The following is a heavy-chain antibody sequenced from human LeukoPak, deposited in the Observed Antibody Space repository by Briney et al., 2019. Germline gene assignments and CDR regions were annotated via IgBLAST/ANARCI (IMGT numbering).Heavy chain of an antibody. D-gene: IGHD1-26*01. CDR1: GGSISSGGYY. V-gene: IGHV4-30-2*01. CDR2: IYHSGST. Sequence: ASETLSLTCTVSGGSISSGGYYWSWIRQPPGKGLEWIGYIYHSGSTYYNPSLKSRVTMSVDTSKNQFSLNLRSVTAADTAVYYCAKVGINYFDQCGQGILVTVSS. J-gene: IGHJ4*02. CDR3: AKVGINYFDQ.